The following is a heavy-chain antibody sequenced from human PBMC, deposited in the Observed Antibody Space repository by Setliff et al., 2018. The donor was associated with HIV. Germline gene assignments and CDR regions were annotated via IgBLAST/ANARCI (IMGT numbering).Heavy chain of an antibody. Sequence: KPSETLSLTCTVSGGSISSGSYYWSRIRQPAGKGLEWIGHIHTSGSTKYNPSLKSRVTISADTSKNQFSLNLSSVTAAETAVYYCARVGYHGSGRYSFDYWGQGTLVTVSS. J-gene: IGHJ4*02. V-gene: IGHV4-61*09. CDR3: ARVGYHGSGRYSFDY. D-gene: IGHD3-10*01. CDR1: GGSISSGSYY. CDR2: IHTSGST.